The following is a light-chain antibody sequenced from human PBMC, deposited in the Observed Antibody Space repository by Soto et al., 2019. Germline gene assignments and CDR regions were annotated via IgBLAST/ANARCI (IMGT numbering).Light chain of an antibody. CDR1: QSINSY. CDR3: QQSYSSIFT. Sequence: DIQMTQSPSSLSASVGDRVAITCRASQSINSYLNWYQQKPGKAPKLLIYAASSLQSGVPSRFSGSGSGTDFTLTISSLQPVDSATYYCQQSYSSIFTFGPGTKVDI. J-gene: IGKJ3*01. V-gene: IGKV1-39*01. CDR2: AAS.